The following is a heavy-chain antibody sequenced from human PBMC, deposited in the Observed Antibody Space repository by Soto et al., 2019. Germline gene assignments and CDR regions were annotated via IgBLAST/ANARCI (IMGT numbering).Heavy chain of an antibody. Sequence: QVQLQESGPGLVKPSETLSLTCTVSGGSISSYYWSWIRQPPGKGLEWIGYIYYSGSTQYNPSLTRRVTISVDTSKTQFSLNLTSVTAADTAVYYCARGRGYSGYESTYYFDYWGQGTLVTVSS. V-gene: IGHV4-59*01. CDR3: ARGRGYSGYESTYYFDY. CDR2: IYYSGST. J-gene: IGHJ4*02. D-gene: IGHD5-12*01. CDR1: GGSISSYY.